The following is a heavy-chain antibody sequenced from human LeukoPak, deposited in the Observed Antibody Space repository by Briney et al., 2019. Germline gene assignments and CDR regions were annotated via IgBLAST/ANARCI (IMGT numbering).Heavy chain of an antibody. D-gene: IGHD2-15*01. CDR1: GYTFTSYY. CDR2: INPNGYST. V-gene: IGHV1-46*01. CDR3: ARVSGMVAAEYYFDY. J-gene: IGHJ4*02. Sequence: GASVKVSCKASGYTFTSYYMHWVRQAPGQGLGWMGIINPNGYSTRSAQKFQGRVTMTRDTPTSTVYMELSSLRSEDTAVYYCARVSGMVAAEYYFDYWGQGTLVTVSS.